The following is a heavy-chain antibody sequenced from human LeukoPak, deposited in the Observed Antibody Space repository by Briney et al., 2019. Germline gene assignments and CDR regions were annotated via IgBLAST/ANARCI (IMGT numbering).Heavy chain of an antibody. CDR3: ARGGGSGRYGLPFDS. CDR1: GFTFSSYG. D-gene: IGHD6-13*01. CDR2: IRYDGSNE. Sequence: GGSLRLSCAASGFTFSSYGMHWVRQAPGKGLEWVAFIRYDGSNEYYADSVKGRFTISRDNSKNTLYLQMNSLTDEDTGVYYCARGGGSGRYGLPFDSWGQGTLVTVSS. J-gene: IGHJ4*02. V-gene: IGHV3-30*02.